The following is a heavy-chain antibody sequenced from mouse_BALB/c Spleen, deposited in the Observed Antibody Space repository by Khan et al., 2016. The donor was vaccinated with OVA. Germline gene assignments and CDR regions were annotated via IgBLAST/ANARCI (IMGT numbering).Heavy chain of an antibody. J-gene: IGHJ2*01. D-gene: IGHD2-10*01. CDR3: ARNAYFGNDFDY. CDR1: GYTFTNYW. Sequence: QVQLQQSGAELVKPGASVKLSCKASGYTFTNYWVHWVKQRPGQGLEWIGEIYPGDGRSTYNEKFKTKATLTVDRSSSTAYMQLSSLTSEDSSVYYCARNAYFGNDFDYWGQGTTLTVSS. CDR2: IYPGDGRS. V-gene: IGHV1S81*02.